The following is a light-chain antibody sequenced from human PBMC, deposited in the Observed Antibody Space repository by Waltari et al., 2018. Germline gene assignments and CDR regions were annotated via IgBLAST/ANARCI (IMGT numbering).Light chain of an antibody. CDR3: AAWDDSLNGIV. CDR2: SDN. V-gene: IGLV1-44*01. CDR1: FSNIQRNT. J-gene: IGLJ2*01. Sequence: QSVLTQPPPASVTPGQRLAIPCSGSFSNIQRNTLYWYQQHPGPPPNRLIYSDNRGPSGVPNRFSGSNSGTSASLAISGLQAEDEADYYGAAWDDSLNGIVFGGGTKLTVL.